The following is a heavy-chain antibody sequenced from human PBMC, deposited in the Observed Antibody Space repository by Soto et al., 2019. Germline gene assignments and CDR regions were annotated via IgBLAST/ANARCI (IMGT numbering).Heavy chain of an antibody. D-gene: IGHD1-26*01. J-gene: IGHJ6*02. CDR2: ISGYNANT. CDR1: GYSFTRYG. V-gene: IGHV1-18*01. Sequence: QVQLVQSGAEVKKPGASVKVSCKASGYSFTRYGISWVRQAPGQGLEWMGWISGYNANTNYPENLQGRVTMTTDTSTSTAYMEVRNLISDDTAVYYCERMWDVTYYYYGLDVWGQGTTVTVSS. CDR3: ERMWDVTYYYYGLDV.